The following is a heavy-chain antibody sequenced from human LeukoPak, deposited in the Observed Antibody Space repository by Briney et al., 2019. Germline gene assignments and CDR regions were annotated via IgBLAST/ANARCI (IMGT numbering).Heavy chain of an antibody. D-gene: IGHD3-22*01. CDR1: GGSISSGIYY. CDR2: IYYSGAT. J-gene: IGHJ1*01. Sequence: SETLSLTCTVSGGSISSGIYYWGWIRQTPGKGLEWIGTIYYSGATYYNPSLKSRVTISVDTSKNQFSLKLSSVTAADTAVYYCARHSKYYYDSSGSYVGYFQHWGQGTLVTVSS. V-gene: IGHV4-39*01. CDR3: ARHSKYYYDSSGSYVGYFQH.